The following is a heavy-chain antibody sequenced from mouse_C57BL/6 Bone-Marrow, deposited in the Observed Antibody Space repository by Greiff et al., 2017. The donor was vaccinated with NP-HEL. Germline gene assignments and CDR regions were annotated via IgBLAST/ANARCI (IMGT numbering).Heavy chain of an antibody. V-gene: IGHV14-4*01. CDR3: TLIYYYSSRNDY. J-gene: IGHJ2*01. Sequence: VQLQQSGAELVRPGASVKLSCTASGFNIKDYYMHWVKQRPEQGLEWIGWIDPENGDTEYASKFQGKATITADTSSNTAYLQLSSLTSEDTAVYYSTLIYYYSSRNDYWGQGTTLTVSS. CDR2: IDPENGDT. CDR1: GFNIKDYY. D-gene: IGHD1-1*01.